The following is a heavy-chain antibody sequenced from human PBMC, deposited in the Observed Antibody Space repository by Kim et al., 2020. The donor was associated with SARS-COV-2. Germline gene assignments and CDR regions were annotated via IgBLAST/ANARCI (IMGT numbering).Heavy chain of an antibody. CDR1: RFTFSSSS. Sequence: GGSLRLSCVASRFTFSSSSMTWVRQAPGKGLEWVSTIFDSGHDTYYADSVKGRFVVSRDNSKNTLYLQMNNLRGDDTAIYYCAKNVHITSVNFLWYFDLWGRGSSVTVSS. D-gene: IGHD1-1*01. J-gene: IGHJ2*01. V-gene: IGHV3-23*01. CDR2: IFDSGHDT. CDR3: AKNVHITSVNFLWYFDL.